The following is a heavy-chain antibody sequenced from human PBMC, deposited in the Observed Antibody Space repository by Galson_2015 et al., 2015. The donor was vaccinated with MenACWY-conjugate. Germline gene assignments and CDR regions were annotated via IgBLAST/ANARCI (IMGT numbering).Heavy chain of an antibody. CDR3: ARDLGFYCSRNDCYSPY. Sequence: SLRISCEAYGFIFNNYWMSWVRQVPGKGQEWVANIKQDGSEKYYVDYVRGRFTISRDNAKNSLNLQMNSLRAEDTAVYYCARDLGFYCSRNDCYSPYWGQGTLVTVSS. J-gene: IGHJ4*02. D-gene: IGHD2-2*01. V-gene: IGHV3-7*03. CDR1: GFIFNNYW. CDR2: IKQDGSEK.